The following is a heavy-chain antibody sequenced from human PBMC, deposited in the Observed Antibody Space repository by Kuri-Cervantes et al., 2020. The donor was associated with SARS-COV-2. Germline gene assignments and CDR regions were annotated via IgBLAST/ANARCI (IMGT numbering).Heavy chain of an antibody. V-gene: IGHV3-30-3*01. CDR3: ARPDCTINGVCFMDV. CDR2: ISYDGTNK. D-gene: IGHD2-8*01. J-gene: IGHJ6*02. Sequence: GESLKISCAASGFTFSSYAMHWVRQAPGKGLEWVALISYDGTNKFYADSVKGRFTISRDNSRNTLYLQMNSLRAEDTAVFYCARPDCTINGVCFMDVWGQGTTVTDSS. CDR1: GFTFSSYA.